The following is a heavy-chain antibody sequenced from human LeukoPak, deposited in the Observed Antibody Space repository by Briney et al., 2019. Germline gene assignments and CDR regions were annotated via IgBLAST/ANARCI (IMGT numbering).Heavy chain of an antibody. CDR3: AKAEQWLGYDY. CDR2: INPNSGGT. D-gene: IGHD6-19*01. CDR1: GYTFTAYY. Sequence: GASVKVSCKASGYTFTAYYMHWVRQAPGQGLEWMGWINPNSGGTNYAQKFQGRVTMTRDTSISTAYMELSSLRSDDTAVYYCAKAEQWLGYDYWGQGTLVTVSS. J-gene: IGHJ4*02. V-gene: IGHV1-2*02.